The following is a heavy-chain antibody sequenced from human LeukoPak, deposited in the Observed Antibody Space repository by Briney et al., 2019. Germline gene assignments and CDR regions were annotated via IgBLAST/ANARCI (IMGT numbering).Heavy chain of an antibody. CDR1: GGSFSGYY. J-gene: IGHJ5*02. CDR3: ARGRLDSSGWYGESWFDP. D-gene: IGHD6-19*01. V-gene: IGHV4-34*01. CDR2: INHSGST. Sequence: PSETLSLTCAVYGGSFSGYYWSWIRQPPGKGLEWIGEINHSGSTNYNPSLKSRVTISVDTSKNQFSLKLSSVTAADTAVYYCARGRLDSSGWYGESWFDPWGQGTLVTVSS.